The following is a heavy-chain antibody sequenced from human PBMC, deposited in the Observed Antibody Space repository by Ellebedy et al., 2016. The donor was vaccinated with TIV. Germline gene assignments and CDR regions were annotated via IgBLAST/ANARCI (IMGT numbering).Heavy chain of an antibody. Sequence: GESLKISCKGSGYNFSRYWIGWVRQMPGKGLEWMGIIYPGDSDTRYNPSFQGQFTISADKSISTAYLHWSSLKASDTAMYYCANTRFWSGGSCYFDFWGQGTLVTVSS. J-gene: IGHJ4*02. CDR2: IYPGDSDT. CDR3: ANTRFWSGGSCYFDF. D-gene: IGHD2-15*01. CDR1: GYNFSRYW. V-gene: IGHV5-51*01.